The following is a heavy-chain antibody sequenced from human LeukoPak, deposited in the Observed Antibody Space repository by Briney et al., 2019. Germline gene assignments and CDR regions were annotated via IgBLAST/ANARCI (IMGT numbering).Heavy chain of an antibody. Sequence: SETLSLTCAVYGGSFSGYYWSWIRQPPGKGLEWIGEINHSGSTNYNPSLKSRVTISVDTSKNQFSLKLSSMTAADTAVYYCARGRQAWYPFDYWGQGTLVTVSS. J-gene: IGHJ4*02. CDR1: GGSFSGYY. D-gene: IGHD2-15*01. V-gene: IGHV4-34*01. CDR3: ARGRQAWYPFDY. CDR2: INHSGST.